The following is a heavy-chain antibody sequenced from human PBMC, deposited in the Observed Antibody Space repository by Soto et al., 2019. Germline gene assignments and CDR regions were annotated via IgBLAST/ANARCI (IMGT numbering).Heavy chain of an antibody. J-gene: IGHJ6*02. CDR2: ISAYNGNT. CDR3: AREPRLLTGYHYYYYGMDV. D-gene: IGHD3-9*01. Sequence: QVQLVQSGAEVKKPGASVKVSCKASGYTFTSYGISWVRQAPGQVLEWMGWISAYNGNTNYAQKLQGRVTMTTDTSTSTAYMELRSLRSDETALYYCAREPRLLTGYHYYYYGMDVWGQGTTVTVSS. V-gene: IGHV1-18*01. CDR1: GYTFTSYG.